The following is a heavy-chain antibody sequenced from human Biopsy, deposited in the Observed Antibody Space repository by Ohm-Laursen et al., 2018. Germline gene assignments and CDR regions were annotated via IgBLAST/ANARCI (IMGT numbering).Heavy chain of an antibody. D-gene: IGHD2/OR15-2a*01. V-gene: IGHV3-7*01. CDR3: TRDTTYYAGTTYYDALDV. CDR1: GFTFSTYW. J-gene: IGHJ3*01. Sequence: SLRLSCADTGFTFSTYWMTWVRQAPGKGLEWVANIKRDGSQSNHADSVKGRFTISRDNAKNSLYLQMSSLRAEDTAVYYCTRDTTYYAGTTYYDALDVWGQGTTVTVSS. CDR2: IKRDGSQS.